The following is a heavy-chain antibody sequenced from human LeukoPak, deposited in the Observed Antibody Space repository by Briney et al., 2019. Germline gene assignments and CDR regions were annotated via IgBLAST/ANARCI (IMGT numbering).Heavy chain of an antibody. CDR1: RDSISSGGYW. J-gene: IGHJ4*02. Sequence: SQTLSLTCAVSRDSISSGGYWWSWIRQHPGKGPEWIGYTSYGGNTYYNPSLKSRVAISADTPKNQFSLKLSSTTAADTAVYYCARAPVATPSEFDYWGQGTLVTVSS. CDR2: TSYGGNT. V-gene: IGHV4-31*11. CDR3: ARAPVATPSEFDY. D-gene: IGHD5-12*01.